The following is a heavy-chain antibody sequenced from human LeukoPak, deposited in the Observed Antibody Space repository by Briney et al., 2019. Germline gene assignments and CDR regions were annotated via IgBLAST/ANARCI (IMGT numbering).Heavy chain of an antibody. Sequence: GGSLRLSCGASGFTFSSYGMHWVRQAPGKGLEWVSFIQYDGTNKYYADSVKGRFTISRDNARNTLFLLMNSLRVEDTSIYYCARAGTAARLGMAYDSWGQGTLVTVSS. CDR1: GFTFSSYG. CDR3: ARAGTAARLGMAYDS. CDR2: IQYDGTNK. D-gene: IGHD6-6*01. J-gene: IGHJ5*02. V-gene: IGHV3-30*02.